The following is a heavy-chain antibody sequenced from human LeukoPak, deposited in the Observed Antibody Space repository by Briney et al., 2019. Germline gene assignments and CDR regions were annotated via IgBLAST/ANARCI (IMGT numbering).Heavy chain of an antibody. Sequence: GESLKISCKGSGYTFTSYWIGWVRQMPGKRLEYMGIIHPGDSDTRYSPSFQGQVTISVARSSTTAYLQWSRLRASDTAMYYCATHPGGLQSGFDNWGQGTLVTVSS. J-gene: IGHJ4*02. CDR2: IHPGDSDT. CDR3: ATHPGGLQSGFDN. V-gene: IGHV5-51*01. D-gene: IGHD5-24*01. CDR1: GYTFTSYW.